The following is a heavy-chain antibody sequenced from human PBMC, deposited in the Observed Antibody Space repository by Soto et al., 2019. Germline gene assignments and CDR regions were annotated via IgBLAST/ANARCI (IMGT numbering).Heavy chain of an antibody. Sequence: QVQLQESGPGLVKPSQTLALTCTVSGDSISRGGYYWNWLRQHPRKGLEWIGYIYHRGSNIYNPSFKSRVTISVDTYKNRLALELSNVTAADTAVYYCARDGAGAYGLGWFDPWGQGILVTVSS. D-gene: IGHD2-21*01. V-gene: IGHV4-31*03. CDR3: ARDGAGAYGLGWFDP. J-gene: IGHJ5*02. CDR1: GDSISRGGYY. CDR2: IYHRGSN.